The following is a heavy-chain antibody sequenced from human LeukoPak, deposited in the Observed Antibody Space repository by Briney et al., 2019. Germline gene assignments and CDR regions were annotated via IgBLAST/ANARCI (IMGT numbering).Heavy chain of an antibody. CDR2: ISPSGGIT. D-gene: IGHD1-26*01. CDR3: ARAGGGYYYYYMDV. V-gene: IGHV3-23*01. CDR1: GFTFSSHG. Sequence: GGSLRLSCAASGFTFSSHGMNWVRQAPGKGLEWVSGISPSGGITYYADSVKGRFTISRDNSKNTLYLQMNSLRAEDTAVYYCARAGGGYYYYYMDVWGKGTTVTVSS. J-gene: IGHJ6*03.